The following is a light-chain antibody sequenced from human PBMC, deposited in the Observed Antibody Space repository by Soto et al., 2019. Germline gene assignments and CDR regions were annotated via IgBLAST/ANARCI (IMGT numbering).Light chain of an antibody. V-gene: IGLV2-23*02. Sequence: QSALTQPASVSGSPGQSITISCTGTSSDVGSYTLVSWYQKLPGQAPKALIYEVDMRPSGISDRFSGSKSGNTASLTISGLQAEDEADYYCCSYGGSRNFVIFGGGTKLTVL. J-gene: IGLJ2*01. CDR1: SSDVGSYTL. CDR3: CSYGGSRNFVI. CDR2: EVD.